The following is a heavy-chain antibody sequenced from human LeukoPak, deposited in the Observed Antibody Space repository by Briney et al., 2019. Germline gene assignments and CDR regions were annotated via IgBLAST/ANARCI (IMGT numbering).Heavy chain of an antibody. V-gene: IGHV4-39*07. J-gene: IGHJ5*02. CDR1: GGSISSSSYY. CDR2: IYYSGST. Sequence: KPSETLSLTCTVSGGSISSSSYYWGWIRQPPGKGLEWIGSIYYSGSTYYNPSLKSRVTISVDTSKNQFSLKLSSVTAADTAVYYCAREVYYDILTGYYINWFDPWGQGTLVTVSS. CDR3: AREVYYDILTGYYINWFDP. D-gene: IGHD3-9*01.